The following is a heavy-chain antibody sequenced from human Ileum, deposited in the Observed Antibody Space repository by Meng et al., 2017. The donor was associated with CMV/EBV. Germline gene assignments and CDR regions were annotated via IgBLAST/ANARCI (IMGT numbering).Heavy chain of an antibody. V-gene: IGHV3-30*07. CDR1: GFTLDSYP. D-gene: IGHD2-21*02. CDR2: ITYDGSNK. J-gene: IGHJ4*02. Sequence: GGSLRLSCAASGFTLDSYPMYWVRQAPGKGLEWVAVITYDGSNKYYTDTVKGRFTISRGTSENSMYLQMNNLRIEDSAMYYCARGGCGGACYCDYWGQGTLVTVSS. CDR3: ARGGCGGACYCDY.